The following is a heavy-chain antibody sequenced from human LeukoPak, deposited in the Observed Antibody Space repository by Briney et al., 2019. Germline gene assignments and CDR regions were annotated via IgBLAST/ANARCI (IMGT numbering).Heavy chain of an antibody. Sequence: PGRSLRLSCAASAFPFSSYGMHWVRQAPGKGLEWVAVKWHDGSHKYYADSVTGRFTISRDNSKTTLYLQMNSLRAEDTAVYYCASGVYSSGWYLDYWGQGTLVTVSS. J-gene: IGHJ4*02. V-gene: IGHV3-33*01. CDR1: AFPFSSYG. CDR3: ASGVYSSGWYLDY. CDR2: KWHDGSHK. D-gene: IGHD6-19*01.